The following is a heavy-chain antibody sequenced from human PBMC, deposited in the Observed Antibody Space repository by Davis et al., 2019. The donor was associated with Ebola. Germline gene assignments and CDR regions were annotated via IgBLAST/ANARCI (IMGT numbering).Heavy chain of an antibody. CDR3: AGGYADGIRTDDAFDI. CDR2: IYYSGST. J-gene: IGHJ3*02. D-gene: IGHD2-8*01. Sequence: MPSETLSLTCTVSGGSISSSSYYWGWTRQPPGKGLEWIGYIYYSGSTNYNPSLKSRVTISVDTSKNQFSLKLSSVTAADTAVYYCAGGYADGIRTDDAFDIWGQGTMVTVSS. CDR1: GGSISSSSYY. V-gene: IGHV4-61*05.